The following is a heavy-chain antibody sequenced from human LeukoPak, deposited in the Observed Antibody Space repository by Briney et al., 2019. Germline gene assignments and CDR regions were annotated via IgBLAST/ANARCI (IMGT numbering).Heavy chain of an antibody. CDR2: IYYSGST. V-gene: IGHV4-39*07. CDR1: GGSISSSSYY. CDR3: QFYGSGGHDY. D-gene: IGHD3-10*01. J-gene: IGHJ4*02. Sequence: PSETLSLTCTVSGGSISSSSYYWGWIRQPPGKGLEWIGSIYYSGSTYYNPSLKSRVTISVDTSKNQFSLKLSSVTAADTAVYYCQFYGSGGHDYWGQGTLVTVSS.